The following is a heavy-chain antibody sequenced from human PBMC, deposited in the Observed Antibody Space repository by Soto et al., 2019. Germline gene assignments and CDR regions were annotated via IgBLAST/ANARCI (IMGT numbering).Heavy chain of an antibody. J-gene: IGHJ5*02. CDR3: ARKPDCSSTSCYLGLGGNWFDP. CDR2: ISAYNGNT. V-gene: IGHV1-18*04. Sequence: ASVKVSCKASGYTFTSYGISCVRQAPGQGLEWMGWISAYNGNTNYAQKLQGRVTMTTDTSTSTAYMELRSLRSDDTAVYYCARKPDCSSTSCYLGLGGNWFDPWGQGTLVTVSS. D-gene: IGHD2-2*01. CDR1: GYTFTSYG.